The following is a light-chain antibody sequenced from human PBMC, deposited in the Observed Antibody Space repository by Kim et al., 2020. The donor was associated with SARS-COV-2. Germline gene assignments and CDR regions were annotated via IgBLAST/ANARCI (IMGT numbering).Light chain of an antibody. CDR2: DVS. J-gene: IGLJ1*01. CDR1: SSDVGGYNY. V-gene: IGLV2-14*04. CDR3: SAFTSSSTV. Sequence: PGQSITSSCTGTSSDVGGYNYVSWYQQHPGRAPKLMIYDVSKRPSGVPNRFSGSRSGNTASLTISGLQAEDEADYYCSAFTSSSTVFGTGTKVTVL.